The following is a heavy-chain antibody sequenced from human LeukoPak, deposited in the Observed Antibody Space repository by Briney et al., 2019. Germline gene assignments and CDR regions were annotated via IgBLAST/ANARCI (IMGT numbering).Heavy chain of an antibody. CDR3: AREDYGDYGAFDY. Sequence: SETLSLTCTVSGGSISNYFWSWIRQPAGKGLEWIGRIHDNGDSNHNPSLKSRVTMSVDTSKNQFSLKLSSVTAADTAVYYCAREDYGDYGAFDYWGQGTLVTVSS. J-gene: IGHJ4*02. D-gene: IGHD4-17*01. V-gene: IGHV4-4*07. CDR2: IHDNGDS. CDR1: GGSISNYF.